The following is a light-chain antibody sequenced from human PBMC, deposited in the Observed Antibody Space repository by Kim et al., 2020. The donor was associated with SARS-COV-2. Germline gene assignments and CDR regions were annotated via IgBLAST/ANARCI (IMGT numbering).Light chain of an antibody. J-gene: IGKJ1*01. Sequence: ESVGERVTITWRASQGICNYLDWFQQKPGRAPKSLIYAASNLQNGVPSKYSGSGYVTDFTLAISSLEPEDFATYDCQQYNSYPRTFGQGTEVNIK. CDR2: AAS. CDR1: QGICNY. CDR3: QQYNSYPRT. V-gene: IGKV1-16*02.